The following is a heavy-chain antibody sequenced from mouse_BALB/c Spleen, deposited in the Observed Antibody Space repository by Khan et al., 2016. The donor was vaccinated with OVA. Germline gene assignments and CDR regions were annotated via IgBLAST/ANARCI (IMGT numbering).Heavy chain of an antibody. CDR1: GYTFTTAG. CDR3: AIGGAAYYRNDGGAMEY. V-gene: IGHV9-4*02. CDR2: INTHSGVP. J-gene: IGHJ4*01. Sequence: QIQLVQSGPELKKPGETVRISCKASGYTFTTAGIQWVQKMPGKGLKWIGWINTHSGVPKYAEDFKGRFAFSLEISVSTAYLQITNLNNEEQGTYFGAIGGAAYYRNDGGAMEYWGQGTSVTVSS. D-gene: IGHD2-14*01.